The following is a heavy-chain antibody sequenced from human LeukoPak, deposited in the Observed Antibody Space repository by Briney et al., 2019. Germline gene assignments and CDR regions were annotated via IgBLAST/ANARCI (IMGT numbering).Heavy chain of an antibody. D-gene: IGHD5-12*01. CDR3: AREGYSGYGGYYYYGMDV. V-gene: IGHV1-18*04. J-gene: IGHJ6*04. CDR1: GFTFISYG. Sequence: GGSVMGSCKASGFTFISYGISWVRQAPGQGLEWMGWISAYNGNTNYAQKVQGRVTMTTDTSTSTAYMEMRSLRSDDTAVYYCAREGYSGYGGYYYYGMDVWGKGTTVTVSS. CDR2: ISAYNGNT.